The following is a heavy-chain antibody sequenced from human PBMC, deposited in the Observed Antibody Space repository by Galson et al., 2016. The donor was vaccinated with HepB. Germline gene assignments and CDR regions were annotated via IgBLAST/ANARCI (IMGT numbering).Heavy chain of an antibody. CDR1: GCTFSDYA. D-gene: IGHD2-15*01. CDR2: IRPLHRTP. V-gene: IGHV1-69*13. CDR3: ARLILIARSCESGDY. Sequence: SVKVSCKAYGCTFSDYAINWVRQAPGQGLEWMGVIRPLHRTPTYAQLFQGRLAITADDSTNTAYLELNSLRSEDTAIYYCARLILIARSCESGDYWGQGTLVTVSS. J-gene: IGHJ4*02.